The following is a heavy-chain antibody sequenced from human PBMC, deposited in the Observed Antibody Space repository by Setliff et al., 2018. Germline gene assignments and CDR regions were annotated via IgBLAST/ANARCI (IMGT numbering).Heavy chain of an antibody. CDR1: GGSFSGYY. V-gene: IGHV4-34*01. CDR2: INHSGST. CDR3: ARGERRLATPQLWLDYYYMDV. D-gene: IGHD5-18*01. J-gene: IGHJ6*03. Sequence: SETLSLTCAVYGGSFSGYYWSWIRQPPGKGLEWIGEINHSGSTNYNPSLKSRVTISVDTSKNQFSLKLSSVTAADTAVYYCARGERRLATPQLWLDYYYMDVWGKGTTVTVSS.